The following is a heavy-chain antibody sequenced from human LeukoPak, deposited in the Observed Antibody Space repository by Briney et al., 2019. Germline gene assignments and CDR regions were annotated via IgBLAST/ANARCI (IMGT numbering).Heavy chain of an antibody. CDR3: VTDQTGRHPYFFDY. CDR2: ISGSGGAT. D-gene: IGHD3-10*01. V-gene: IGHV3-23*01. CDR1: GFTFNTYG. Sequence: GGSLRLSCAASGFTFNTYGMSWVRQAPGKGLEWVSGISGSGGATYYADSVKGRFTISRDDPHNTLYLQMNSLRAEDTGLYYCVTDQTGRHPYFFDYWGQGTLVTVSS. J-gene: IGHJ4*02.